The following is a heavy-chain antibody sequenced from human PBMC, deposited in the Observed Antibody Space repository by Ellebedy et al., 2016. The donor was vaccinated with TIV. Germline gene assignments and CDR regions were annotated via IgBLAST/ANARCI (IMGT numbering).Heavy chain of an antibody. V-gene: IGHV1-8*01. CDR2: MNPNSGNT. J-gene: IGHJ4*02. CDR1: GYPFTSFD. D-gene: IGHD3-16*01. CDR3: ARRGKVRRVTKGAFDY. Sequence: ASVKVSCKASGYPFTSFDINWVRQATGQGLEWMGWMNPNSGNTAFAQNFQGRVSMTRNTSISPAYMELSNLSSEYTAVYYGARRGKVRRVTKGAFDYWGQGILVTVSS.